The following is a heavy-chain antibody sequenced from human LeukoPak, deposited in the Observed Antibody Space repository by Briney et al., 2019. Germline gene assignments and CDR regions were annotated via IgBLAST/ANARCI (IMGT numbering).Heavy chain of an antibody. CDR3: STEGRYCGSANCGKY. CDR1: GYTFTNHY. D-gene: IGHD2-2*01. CDR2: IIPDSGGA. V-gene: IGHV1-2*02. Sequence: ASVKVSCKTSGYTFTNHYVHWVRQAPGQGLEWMGDIIPDSGGADYDQRFQGRVTMTRDKSISTVYMELSSLRSDDTAVYYCSTEGRYCGSANCGKYWGQGTLVTVSS. J-gene: IGHJ4*02.